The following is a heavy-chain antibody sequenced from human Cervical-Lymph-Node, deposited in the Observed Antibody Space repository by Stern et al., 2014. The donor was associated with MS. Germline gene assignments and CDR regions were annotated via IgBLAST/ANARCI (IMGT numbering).Heavy chain of an antibody. V-gene: IGHV4-61*02. CDR1: GGSISSGGYY. CDR2: IFNSGST. CDR3: ARGRVVPGFQYYATDV. Sequence: QVQLQESGPGLVKPSQTLSLSCTVSGGSISSGGYYWSWIRQPAGKGLEWIGRIFNSGSTSYKPSLKRRVTISIDKAKNQFSLRLNSMTAADTAVYYCARGRVVPGFQYYATDVWGQGTTVIVSS. D-gene: IGHD2-2*01. J-gene: IGHJ6*02.